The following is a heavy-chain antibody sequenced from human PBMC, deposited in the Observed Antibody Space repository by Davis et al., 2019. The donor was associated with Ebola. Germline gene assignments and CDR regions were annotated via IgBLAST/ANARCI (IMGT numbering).Heavy chain of an antibody. CDR1: GFTFSSYS. Sequence: GESLKISCAASGFTFSSYSMNWVRQAPGKGLEWVSYISSSSSTIYYADSVKGRFTISRDNAKNSLYLQMNSLRAEDTAVYYCASGSNYQYYYYGMDVWGQGTTVTVSS. CDR2: ISSSSSTI. D-gene: IGHD4-11*01. J-gene: IGHJ6*02. CDR3: ASGSNYQYYYYGMDV. V-gene: IGHV3-48*01.